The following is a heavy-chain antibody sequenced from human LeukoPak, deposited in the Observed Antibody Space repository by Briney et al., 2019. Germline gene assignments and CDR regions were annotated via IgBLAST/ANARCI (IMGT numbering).Heavy chain of an antibody. D-gene: IGHD3-10*01. Sequence: GGSLRLSCAASRFTFSSYWMSWVRQAPGKGLEWVANIKQDASEKYYVDSVKGRFTISRDNAKNSLYLQMNSLRAEDMAVYYCARDAISGGGHDYWGQGTLVTVSS. J-gene: IGHJ4*02. CDR2: IKQDASEK. CDR1: RFTFSSYW. CDR3: ARDAISGGGHDY. V-gene: IGHV3-7*01.